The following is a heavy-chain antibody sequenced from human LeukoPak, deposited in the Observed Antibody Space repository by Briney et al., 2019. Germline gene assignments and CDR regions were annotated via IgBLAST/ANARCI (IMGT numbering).Heavy chain of an antibody. CDR1: GFTFSSYA. Sequence: GGSLRLSCAASGFTFSSYAMHWVRQAPGKGLEWVAVISYDGSNKYYADSVKGRFTISRDNSKNTLYLQMNSLRAEDTAVYYCARDHYYDSSGYYQPDYWAREPWSPSPQ. V-gene: IGHV3-30-3*01. D-gene: IGHD3-22*01. CDR2: ISYDGSNK. CDR3: ARDHYYDSSGYYQPDY. J-gene: IGHJ4*02.